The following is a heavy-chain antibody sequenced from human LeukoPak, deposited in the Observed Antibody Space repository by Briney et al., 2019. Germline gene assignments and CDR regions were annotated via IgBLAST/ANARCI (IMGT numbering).Heavy chain of an antibody. CDR1: GFAFSNYA. CDR3: VNGTGTKYYYYGMDV. V-gene: IGHV3-64D*06. J-gene: IGHJ6*02. CDR2: TNSNGGST. D-gene: IGHD3/OR15-3a*01. Sequence: GGSLRLSCSASGFAFSNYATHWVRQAPGKGLEYVAGTNSNGGSTYYADSVKGRFTMSGDNSKNTLYLQMSSLRAEDTAVYYCVNGTGTKYYYYGMDVWGQGTTVTVSS.